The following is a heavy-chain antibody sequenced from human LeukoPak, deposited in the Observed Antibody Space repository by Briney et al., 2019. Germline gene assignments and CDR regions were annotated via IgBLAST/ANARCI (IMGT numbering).Heavy chain of an antibody. CDR1: RYTFTSYD. CDR3: ARLSQTPDYYSNGGYYYLGY. CDR2: MNPNTGRT. Sequence: ASVKVSCKASRYTFTSYDINWVREAAGQGLEWMGWMNPNTGRTGFAQTFQGRLTMTRDTSISTAYMELSSLRSEDTAVYYCARLSQTPDYYSNGGYYYLGYWGQGTPVTVSS. D-gene: IGHD3-22*01. V-gene: IGHV1-8*01. J-gene: IGHJ4*02.